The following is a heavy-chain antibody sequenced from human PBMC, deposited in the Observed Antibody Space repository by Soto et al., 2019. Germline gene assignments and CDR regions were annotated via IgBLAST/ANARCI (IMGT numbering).Heavy chain of an antibody. CDR2: IIPIFGTA. CDR1: GGTFSSYA. D-gene: IGHD3-10*01. CDR3: ASRYYYGSGSYYKLHPY. Sequence: SVKVSCKASGGTFSSYAISWVRQAPGQGLEWMGGIIPIFGTANYAQKFQGRVTITADESTSTAYMELSSLRSEDTAVYYCASRYYYGSGSYYKLHPYSAQGTLVPVSS. J-gene: IGHJ4*02. V-gene: IGHV1-69*13.